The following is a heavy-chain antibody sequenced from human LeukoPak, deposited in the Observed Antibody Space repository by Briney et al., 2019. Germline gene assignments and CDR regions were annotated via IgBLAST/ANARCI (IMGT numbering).Heavy chain of an antibody. D-gene: IGHD7-27*01. V-gene: IGHV4-4*07. Sequence: SETLSITRTVSGGSISLWQWNWIRQPAGMGLEWIGRFYTGGGPNCSPSLKSRATMSLDTSKNQSSMKLRSVTAADTAVYYWARGQSLGMTPWDDYWGQGTLVTVSA. CDR3: ARGQSLGMTPWDDY. CDR1: GGSISLWQ. J-gene: IGHJ4*02. CDR2: FYTGGGP.